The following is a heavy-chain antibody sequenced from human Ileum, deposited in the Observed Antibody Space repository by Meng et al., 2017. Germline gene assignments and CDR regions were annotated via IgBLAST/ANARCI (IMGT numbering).Heavy chain of an antibody. CDR3: ARGGSGGGSLSYYFDS. D-gene: IGHD3-10*01. J-gene: IGHJ4*02. V-gene: IGHV3-66*02. CDR1: GFTVTSNY. Sequence: GESLKISCAASGFTVTSNYMTWVRQAPGKGLEWVSVIYAGGRTDYADAVKGRFTISRDDSKNTLFLQMNSLRPEDTAVYYCARGGSGGGSLSYYFDSWGQGTVVTVSS. CDR2: IYAGGRT.